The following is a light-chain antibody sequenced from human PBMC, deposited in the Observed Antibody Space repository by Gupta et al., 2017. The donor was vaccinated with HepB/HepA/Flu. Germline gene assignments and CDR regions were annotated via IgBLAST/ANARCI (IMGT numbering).Light chain of an antibody. J-gene: IGKJ4*01. CDR1: QSITKN. CDR2: DAS. CDR3: QEYNKRART. V-gene: IGKV3-15*01. Sequence: EMVMMQSPATLSVSPGDTATLSCRASQSITKNLAWYQQKPGQPPRLLIYDASTRATGIPARFSGSGSGTEFTLTISSLQSEDFVVYYCQEYNKRARTFGGGTKVELK.